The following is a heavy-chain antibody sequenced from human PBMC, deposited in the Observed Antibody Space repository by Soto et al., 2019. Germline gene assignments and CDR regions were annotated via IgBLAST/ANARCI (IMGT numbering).Heavy chain of an antibody. Sequence: EVQLVESGGGLVQPGGSLRLSCAASGFTFSGYWMSWVRQAPGKGLEWVANINQDGSEKYYVDSVKGRFTISRDNAKNSLYLLMNSLRAEDTAVYYCAKNNRYCSSTNCFVFDYWGQGTLVTVSS. J-gene: IGHJ4*02. D-gene: IGHD2-2*01. V-gene: IGHV3-7*01. CDR2: INQDGSEK. CDR1: GFTFSGYW. CDR3: AKNNRYCSSTNCFVFDY.